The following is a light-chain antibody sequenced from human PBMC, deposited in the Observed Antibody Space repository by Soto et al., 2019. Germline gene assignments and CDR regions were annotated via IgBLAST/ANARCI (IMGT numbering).Light chain of an antibody. CDR2: DAS. CDR1: QSVRSER. J-gene: IGKJ5*01. Sequence: TPDFSLRGIATLSCGARQSVRSERLAWYQQKRGQAPTLLIFDASSRASGTPERFSGSGSGTDFTLTISRLEPEDFAVYYCQEYDGAPAITFGLGTRLEI. V-gene: IGKV3-20*01. CDR3: QEYDGAPAIT.